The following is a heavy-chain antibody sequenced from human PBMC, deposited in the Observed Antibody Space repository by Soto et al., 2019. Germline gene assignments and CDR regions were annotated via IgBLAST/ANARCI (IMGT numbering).Heavy chain of an antibody. D-gene: IGHD4-4*01. CDR2: ISSSSSYI. CDR3: ASRVSCYRFRRY. J-gene: IGHJ4*02. V-gene: IGHV3-21*01. CDR1: GITFSTSS. Sequence: GGSLRLACVASGITFSTSSMKWVRHAAGKGLEWVSAISSSSSYISYADSLKGRFTISRDNAKNSLYLQMNSLRAADTAVYYCASRVSCYRFRRYWGQGTLVTVAA.